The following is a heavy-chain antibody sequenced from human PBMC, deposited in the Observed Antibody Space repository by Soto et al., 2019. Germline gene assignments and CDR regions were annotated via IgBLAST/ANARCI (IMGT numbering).Heavy chain of an antibody. CDR1: DGSLSPNY. CDR2: IYYAGTT. V-gene: IGHV4-59*08. Sequence: QVQLQESGPALVKPSETLSLSCTVSDGSLSPNYWSWIRQPPGKGLEWIGYIYYAGTTTYNPSLQSRVTISLDTSKTEVSLKLPSVTAADTAVYFCARLGAFYQAMDSWGQGTLVTVSS. D-gene: IGHD2-2*01. CDR3: ARLGAFYQAMDS. J-gene: IGHJ1*01.